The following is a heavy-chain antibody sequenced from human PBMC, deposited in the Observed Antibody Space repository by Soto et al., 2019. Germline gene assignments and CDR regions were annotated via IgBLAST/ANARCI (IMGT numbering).Heavy chain of an antibody. CDR2: IYWDDDK. CDR3: AHIPYSGYDPAEVNWFDP. CDR1: GFSLSTSGVG. D-gene: IGHD5-12*01. Sequence: GSGPTLVNPTQTLTLTCTFSGFSLSTSGVGVGWIRQPPGKALEWLALIYWDDDKRYSPSLKSRLTITKDTSKNQVVLTMTNMDPVDTATYYCAHIPYSGYDPAEVNWFDPWGQGTLVTVSS. V-gene: IGHV2-5*02. J-gene: IGHJ5*02.